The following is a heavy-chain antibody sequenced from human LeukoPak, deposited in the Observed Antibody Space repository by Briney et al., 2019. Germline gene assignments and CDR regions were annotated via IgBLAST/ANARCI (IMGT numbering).Heavy chain of an antibody. CDR1: GFTFSSYS. Sequence: GGSLRLSCAASGFTFSSYSMNWVRQPPGKGLEWVAVTPYDGNNKYYADSVKGRFTISRDNSKNTLYLQMNSLRAEDTALYYCARDGNSGYDLTYYYGMDVWGQGTTVTVAS. D-gene: IGHD5-12*01. J-gene: IGHJ6*02. CDR2: TPYDGNNK. CDR3: ARDGNSGYDLTYYYGMDV. V-gene: IGHV3-30*03.